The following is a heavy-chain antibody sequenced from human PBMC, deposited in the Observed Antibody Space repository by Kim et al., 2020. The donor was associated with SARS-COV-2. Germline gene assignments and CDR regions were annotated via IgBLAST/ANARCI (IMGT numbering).Heavy chain of an antibody. CDR3: ARGRVYGDYFGY. Sequence: SETLSLTCAVYGGSFSGYYWSWIRQPPGKGLEWIGEINHSGSTNYNPSLKSRVTISVDTSKNQFSLKLSSVTAADTAVYYCARGRVYGDYFGYWCQGTLVTVSS. V-gene: IGHV4-34*01. D-gene: IGHD4-17*01. CDR1: GGSFSGYY. CDR2: INHSGST. J-gene: IGHJ4*02.